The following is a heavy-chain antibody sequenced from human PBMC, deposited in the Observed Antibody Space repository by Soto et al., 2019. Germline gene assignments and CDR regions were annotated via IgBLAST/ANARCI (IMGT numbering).Heavy chain of an antibody. CDR3: AREDTAHDAFDI. V-gene: IGHV1-18*01. D-gene: IGHD5-18*01. Sequence: ASVKVSCKASGCTFSNSGISWVRQAPGQGLEWLGWINSDNGNTNYAQHLQGRVTLTTDTSTSTAYMDLRSLRSDDTAVYYCAREDTAHDAFDIWGQGTMVTVSS. J-gene: IGHJ3*02. CDR1: GCTFSNSG. CDR2: INSDNGNT.